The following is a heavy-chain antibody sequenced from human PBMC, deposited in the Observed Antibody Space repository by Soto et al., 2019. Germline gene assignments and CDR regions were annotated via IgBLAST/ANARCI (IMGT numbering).Heavy chain of an antibody. V-gene: IGHV1-2*04. Sequence: ASVKVSCKASGYTFTGYYMHWVRQAPGQGLEWMGWINPNSGGTNYAQKFQGWVTMTRDTSISTAYMELSRLRSDDTAVYYCARVKSATNPRYYFDYWGQGTLVTV. CDR2: INPNSGGT. CDR1: GYTFTGYY. D-gene: IGHD2-8*01. J-gene: IGHJ4*02. CDR3: ARVKSATNPRYYFDY.